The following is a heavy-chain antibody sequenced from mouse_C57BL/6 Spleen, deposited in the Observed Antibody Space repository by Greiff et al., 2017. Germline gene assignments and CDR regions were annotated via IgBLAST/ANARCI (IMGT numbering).Heavy chain of an antibody. D-gene: IGHD2-3*01. CDR1: GYTFTDYY. J-gene: IGHJ3*01. CDR3: ARWRLLPDY. V-gene: IGHV1-26*01. Sequence: EVQLQQSGPELVKPGASVKISCKASGYTFTDYYMNWVKQSHGKSLEWIGDINPNNGGTSYNQKFKGKATLTVDKSSSTAYMELRSLTSEDSAVYYCARWRLLPDYWGQGTLVTVSA. CDR2: INPNNGGT.